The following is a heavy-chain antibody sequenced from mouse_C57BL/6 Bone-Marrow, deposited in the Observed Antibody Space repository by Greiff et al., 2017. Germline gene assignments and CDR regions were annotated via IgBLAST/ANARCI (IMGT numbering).Heavy chain of an antibody. D-gene: IGHD1-3*01. J-gene: IGHJ2*01. CDR3: ARGGSSLY. CDR2: IDPSDSYT. V-gene: IGHV1-59*01. CDR1: GYTFTSYW. Sequence: VQLQQPGAELVRPGTSVKLSCKASGYTFTSYWMHWVKQRPGQGLEWIGVIDPSDSYTNYNQKFKGKATLTVDTSSSTAYMQLSSLTSEDSAVYYCARGGSSLYWGQGTTLTVSS.